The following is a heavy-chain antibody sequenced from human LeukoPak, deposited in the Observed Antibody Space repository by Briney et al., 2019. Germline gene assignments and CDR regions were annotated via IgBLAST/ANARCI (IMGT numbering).Heavy chain of an antibody. J-gene: IGHJ4*02. CDR3: ARTSASGATYFDY. CDR2: IYYSGST. V-gene: IGHV4-39*07. D-gene: IGHD1-26*01. Sequence: PSETLSLTCTVSGGSISSSSYYWGWIRQPPGKGLEWIGTIYYSGSTYSNPSLKSRVTISVDTSKNQFSLKLSSVTAADTAVYYCARTSASGATYFDYWGQGTLVTVSS. CDR1: GGSISSSSYY.